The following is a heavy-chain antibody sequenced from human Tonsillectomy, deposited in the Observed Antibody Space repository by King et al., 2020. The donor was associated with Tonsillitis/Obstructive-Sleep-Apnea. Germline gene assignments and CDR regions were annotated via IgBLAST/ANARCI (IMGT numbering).Heavy chain of an antibody. CDR1: GGAISSSNW. D-gene: IGHD3-3*01. J-gene: IGHJ6*03. V-gene: IGHV4-4*02. Sequence: VQLQESGPGLVKPSGTLSLTCAVSGGAISSSNWWSWVRQPPGKGLEWIGEIYHSGSTNYNPSLKSRVTISVDKPKNTFSLKLSSVTAADTAVYYCARTHYDFWSGYSSYYYMDVWGKGTTVTVSS. CDR2: IYHSGST. CDR3: ARTHYDFWSGYSSYYYMDV.